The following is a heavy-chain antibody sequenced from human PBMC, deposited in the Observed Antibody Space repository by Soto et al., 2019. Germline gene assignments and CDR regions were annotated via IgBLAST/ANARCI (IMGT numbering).Heavy chain of an antibody. V-gene: IGHV4-4*07. CDR2: TYATGTT. Sequence: PSETLSLTCTVSGASISGFYCSWIRKSAGKGLEWIGRTYATGTTDYNPSLKSRVMMSVDTSKKQFSLKLRSVTAADTAVYYCVRDGTKTLRDWFDPWGQGISVTVSS. CDR3: VRDGTKTLRDWFDP. D-gene: IGHD1-1*01. J-gene: IGHJ5*02. CDR1: GASISGFY.